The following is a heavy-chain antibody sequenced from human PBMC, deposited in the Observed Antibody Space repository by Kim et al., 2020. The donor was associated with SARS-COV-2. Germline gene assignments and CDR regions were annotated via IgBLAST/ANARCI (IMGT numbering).Heavy chain of an antibody. CDR1: GFTFSSYA. CDR3: VMRADNDQRSTLTPAGAKRYYFDY. CDR2: ISSNGGST. Sequence: GGSLRLSCSASGFTFSSYAMHWVRQAPGKGLEYVSAISSNGGSTYYADSVKGRFTISRDNSKNTLYLQMSSLRAEDTAVYYCVMRADNDQRSTLTPAGAKRYYFDYWGQGTLVTVSS. D-gene: IGHD3-9*01. V-gene: IGHV3-64D*09. J-gene: IGHJ4*02.